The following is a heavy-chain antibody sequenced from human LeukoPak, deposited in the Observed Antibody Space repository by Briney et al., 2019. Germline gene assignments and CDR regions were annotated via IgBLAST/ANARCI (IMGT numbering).Heavy chain of an antibody. V-gene: IGHV4-59*10. D-gene: IGHD3-10*01. Sequence: PSPSLSLVQPVDAGSISSYCWSSIRQHAGKGREWIGRIYISGSTNYNPSLKSRVTISIEKSKYQYSLKQSSVTAADTAVYYCARDWSYDRCFDIWGQGTMVTVSS. CDR1: AGSISSYC. CDR2: IYISGST. J-gene: IGHJ3*02. CDR3: ARDWSYDRCFDI.